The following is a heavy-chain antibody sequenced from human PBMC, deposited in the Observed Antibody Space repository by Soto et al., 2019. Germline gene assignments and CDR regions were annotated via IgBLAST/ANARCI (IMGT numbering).Heavy chain of an antibody. Sequence: SVKVSCKASGGTFSSYAISWVRQAPGQGLEWMGGIIPIFGTANYAQKFQGRVTITADESTSTAYMELSSLRSEDTAVYYCARGGTNRYRWVSWFDPWGQGTLVTVSS. CDR2: IIPIFGTA. D-gene: IGHD3-16*02. CDR1: GGTFSSYA. V-gene: IGHV1-69*13. J-gene: IGHJ5*02. CDR3: ARGGTNRYRWVSWFDP.